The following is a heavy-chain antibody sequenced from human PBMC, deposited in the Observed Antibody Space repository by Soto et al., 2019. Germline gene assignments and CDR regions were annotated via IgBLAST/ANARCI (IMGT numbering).Heavy chain of an antibody. D-gene: IGHD3-16*01. CDR2: IYYSGNT. Sequence: QVQLQESGPGLVKPSQTLSLTCTVSGGSNSSDNYWSWIRQPPWKVLDWIGHIYYSGNTDYNPSLKSRLAISIDTSKNQCSLKLSSVTAADTAVYFCAREGGESSDGLYYFDSWGQGSLVTVS. J-gene: IGHJ4*02. CDR1: GGSNSSDNY. CDR3: AREGGESSDGLYYFDS. V-gene: IGHV4-30-4*01.